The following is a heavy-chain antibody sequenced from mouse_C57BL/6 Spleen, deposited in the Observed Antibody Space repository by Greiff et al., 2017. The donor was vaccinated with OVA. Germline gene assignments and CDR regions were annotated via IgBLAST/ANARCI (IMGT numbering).Heavy chain of an antibody. CDR3: TIGWLKVAWFAY. J-gene: IGHJ3*01. V-gene: IGHV14-4*01. D-gene: IGHD2-3*01. Sequence: EVQLQQSGAELVRPGASVKLSCTASGFNIKDDYMHWVKQRPEQGLEWIGWIDPENGDTEYASKFQGKATITAATSSNTAYLQLSSLTSEDTAVYYCTIGWLKVAWFAYWGQGTLVTVSA. CDR1: GFNIKDDY. CDR2: IDPENGDT.